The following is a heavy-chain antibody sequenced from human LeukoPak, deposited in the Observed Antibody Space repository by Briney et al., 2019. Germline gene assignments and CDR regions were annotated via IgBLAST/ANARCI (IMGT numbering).Heavy chain of an antibody. Sequence: GGSLRLSCAASGFTFDDPGMSWVSQVPGKGLEWVSDINWNGGSTGYADSVKGRFTISRDNAKNSLYLQMNSLRAEDTALYYCAGGDRNGWYFDYWGQGTLVTVSS. CDR3: AGGDRNGWYFDY. V-gene: IGHV3-20*04. J-gene: IGHJ4*02. CDR1: GFTFDDPG. D-gene: IGHD6-19*01. CDR2: INWNGGST.